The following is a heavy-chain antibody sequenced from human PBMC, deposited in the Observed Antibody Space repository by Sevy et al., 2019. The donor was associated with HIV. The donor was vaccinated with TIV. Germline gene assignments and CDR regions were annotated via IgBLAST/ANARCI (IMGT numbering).Heavy chain of an antibody. CDR1: GYTFTSYD. CDR3: AAAGSSCWGYYYYGMDV. CDR2: MNPNSGNK. V-gene: IGHV1-8*01. D-gene: IGHD6-13*01. J-gene: IGHJ6*02. Sequence: ASVKVSCKASGYTFTSYDINWVRQATGQGLEWMGWMNPNSGNKGYAQRFQGRVTMTRNTSISTAYMELSSLRSEDTAVYYWAAAGSSCWGYYYYGMDVWGQGTTVTVSS.